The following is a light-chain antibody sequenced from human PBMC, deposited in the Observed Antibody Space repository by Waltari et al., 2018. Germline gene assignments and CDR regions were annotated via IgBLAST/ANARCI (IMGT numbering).Light chain of an antibody. CDR1: AFPKQY. CDR2: KDT. J-gene: IGLJ1*01. CDR3: QSSDNSETYL. V-gene: IGLV3-25*03. Sequence: SSELTQPPSVSVSPGQTARITCSGDAFPKQYSYWYQQKPGQAPVLLIYKDTERPSGIPERFSASSSGTTVTLTISGVQAEDEADYYCQSSDNSETYLFGTATKVTVL.